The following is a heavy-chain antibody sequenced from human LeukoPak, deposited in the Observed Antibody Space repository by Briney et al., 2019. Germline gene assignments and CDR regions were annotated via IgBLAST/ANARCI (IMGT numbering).Heavy chain of an antibody. CDR2: IIPILGIA. CDR3: ARGESTRYDILTGYYPLDY. V-gene: IGHV1-69*04. CDR1: GGTFSSYA. D-gene: IGHD3-9*01. Sequence: ASVKVSCKASGGTFSSYAISWVRQAPGQGLEWMGRIIPILGIANYAQKFQGRVTITADKSTSTAYMELSSLRSEDTAVYYCARGESTRYDILTGYYPLDYWGQGTLVTVSS. J-gene: IGHJ4*02.